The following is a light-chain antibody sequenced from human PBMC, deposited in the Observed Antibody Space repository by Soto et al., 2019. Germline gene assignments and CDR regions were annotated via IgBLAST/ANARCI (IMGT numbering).Light chain of an antibody. Sequence: ALTQPRSVSGSPGQSVTISCTGTSSDVGGYNFVSWHQQHPGKAPKLMIYDVSKRPSGVPDRFSGSKSGNTASLTISGLQAEDEADYYCCSYAGSYTWVFGTGTKLTVL. V-gene: IGLV2-11*01. CDR1: SSDVGGYNF. CDR2: DVS. CDR3: CSYAGSYTWV. J-gene: IGLJ1*01.